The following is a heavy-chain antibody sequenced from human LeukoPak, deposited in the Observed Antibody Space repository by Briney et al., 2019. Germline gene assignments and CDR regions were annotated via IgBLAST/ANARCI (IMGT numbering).Heavy chain of an antibody. V-gene: IGHV3-7*01. CDR1: GFTFSRSW. CDR2: IKEDGSEK. Sequence: GGSLRLSCAASGFTFSRSWMTWVRQAPGKGLEWVANIKEDGSEKYYVDSVKGRFTISRDNAQNSLYLQMNSVRVEDSAVYYCARVPTTIAAAWYVDYWGQGTLVTVSS. D-gene: IGHD6-13*01. J-gene: IGHJ4*02. CDR3: ARVPTTIAAAWYVDY.